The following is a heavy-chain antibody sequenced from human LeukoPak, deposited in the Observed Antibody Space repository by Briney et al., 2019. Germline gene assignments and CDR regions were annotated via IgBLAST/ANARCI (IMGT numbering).Heavy chain of an antibody. D-gene: IGHD6-13*01. V-gene: IGHV1-8*01. CDR1: GYTFTSYD. J-gene: IGHJ4*02. Sequence: ASVKVSCKASGYTFTSYDINWVRQATGQGLEWMGWMNPNSGNTGYAQKFQGRVTMTRNTSISTAYMELSSLRSQDTAVYYCASVCVSSCPRYFDYWGQGTLVTVSS. CDR2: MNPNSGNT. CDR3: ASVCVSSCPRYFDY.